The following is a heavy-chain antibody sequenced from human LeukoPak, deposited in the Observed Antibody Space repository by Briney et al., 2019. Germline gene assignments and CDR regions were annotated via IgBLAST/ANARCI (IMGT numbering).Heavy chain of an antibody. J-gene: IGHJ3*02. Sequence: GGSLRLSCAASGFTFSSYGMHWVRQAPGKGLEWVAFIRYDGSNKYYADSVKGRFTISRDNSKNTLYLQMNSLRAEDTAVYYCAKDPEKAWIAFDIWGQGTMVTVSS. V-gene: IGHV3-30*02. CDR2: IRYDGSNK. CDR3: AKDPEKAWIAFDI. D-gene: IGHD1-1*01. CDR1: GFTFSSYG.